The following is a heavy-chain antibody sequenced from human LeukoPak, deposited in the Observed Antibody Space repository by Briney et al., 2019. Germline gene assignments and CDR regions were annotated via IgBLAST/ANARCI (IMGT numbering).Heavy chain of an antibody. D-gene: IGHD3-22*01. V-gene: IGHV4-39*07. J-gene: IGHJ3*02. CDR2: IYYSGST. CDR3: ARIRITMIVVVMPHALDI. CDR1: GGSISSSSYY. Sequence: SETLSLTCTVSGGSISSSSYYWGWIRQPPGKGLEWIGSIYYSGSTYYNPSLKSRVTISVDTSKNQFSLKLSSVTAADTAVYYCARIRITMIVVVMPHALDIWGQGTMVTVSS.